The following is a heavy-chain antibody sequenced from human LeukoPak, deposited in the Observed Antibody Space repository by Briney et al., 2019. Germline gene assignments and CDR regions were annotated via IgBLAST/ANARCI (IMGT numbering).Heavy chain of an antibody. CDR3: ARGGNSILYYYGMDV. CDR2: IKQDGSEK. CDR1: GFTFSSYW. V-gene: IGHV3-7*01. D-gene: IGHD2-21*01. Sequence: GGSLRLSCAASGFTFSSYWMSWVRQAPGKGLEWVANIKQDGSEKYYVDSVKGRFTISRDNAKNSLYLQMNSLRAEDTAVYYCARGGNSILYYYGMDVWGQGTTVTVSS. J-gene: IGHJ6*02.